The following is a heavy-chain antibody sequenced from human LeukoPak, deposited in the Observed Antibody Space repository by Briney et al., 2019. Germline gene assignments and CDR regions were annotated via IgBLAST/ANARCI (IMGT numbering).Heavy chain of an antibody. Sequence: SETLSLTCNVSGGSISSGSYYWSWIRQPAGKGLEWIGRIYTSGSTNYNPSLKSRVTISVDTSKNQFSLKLSSVTAADTAVYYCAREGRIQLWFNFDYWGQGTLVTVSS. J-gene: IGHJ4*02. D-gene: IGHD5-18*01. CDR3: AREGRIQLWFNFDY. CDR1: GGSISSGSYY. V-gene: IGHV4-61*02. CDR2: IYTSGST.